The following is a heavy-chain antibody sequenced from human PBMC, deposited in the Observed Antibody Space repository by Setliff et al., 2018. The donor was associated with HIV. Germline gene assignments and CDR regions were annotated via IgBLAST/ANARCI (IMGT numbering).Heavy chain of an antibody. D-gene: IGHD3-3*01. V-gene: IGHV4-34*01. Sequence: ETLSLTCAVYGGSFSDYYWIWIRQPPGKGLEWMAEINHSGNTDYNPSLKSRVTISVDTSKNQFSLILSSVTAADTAVYYCARVRSIFGVVIADAFDIWGQVTMVTVSS. CDR2: INHSGNT. CDR3: ARVRSIFGVVIADAFDI. CDR1: GGSFSDYY. J-gene: IGHJ3*02.